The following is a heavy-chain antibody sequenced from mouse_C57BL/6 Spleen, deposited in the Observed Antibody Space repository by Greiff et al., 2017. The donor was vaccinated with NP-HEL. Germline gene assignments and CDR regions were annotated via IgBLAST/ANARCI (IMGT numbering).Heavy chain of an antibody. V-gene: IGHV1-80*01. CDR1: GYAFSSYW. Sequence: VKLVESGAELVKPGASVKISCKASGYAFSSYWMNWVKQRPGKGLEWIGQIYPGDGDTNYNGKFKGKATLTADKSSSTAYMQLSSLTSEDSAVYFCAHTTVVATRAMDYWGQGTSVTFSS. CDR2: IYPGDGDT. CDR3: AHTTVVATRAMDY. D-gene: IGHD1-1*01. J-gene: IGHJ4*01.